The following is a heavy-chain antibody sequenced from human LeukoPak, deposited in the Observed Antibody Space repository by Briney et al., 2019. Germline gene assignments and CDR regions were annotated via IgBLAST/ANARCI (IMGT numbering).Heavy chain of an antibody. CDR2: INPNSGGT. J-gene: IGHJ6*03. Sequence: ASVKVSCKASGYTFTGYYMHWVRQAPGQGLEWMGWINPNSGGTNYAQKFQGRVTMTRDTSISTAYMELSRLRSDDTAVYYCAREGRDILTGNYYYCMDVWGKGTTVTVSS. D-gene: IGHD3-9*01. CDR1: GYTFTGYY. V-gene: IGHV1-2*02. CDR3: AREGRDILTGNYYYCMDV.